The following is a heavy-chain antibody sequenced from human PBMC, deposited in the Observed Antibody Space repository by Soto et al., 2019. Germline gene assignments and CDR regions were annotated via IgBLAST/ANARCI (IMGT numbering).Heavy chain of an antibody. V-gene: IGHV3-11*01. CDR2: ISDSGNTI. CDR3: ARGGSGWTRGGWLGP. CDR1: GFSFSDYY. Sequence: QVQLVQSGGGLVKPGGSLTLSCAASGFSFSDYYMIWVRQAPGKGLEWLSYISDSGNTIYYADSVRARFAIFRDNAANSVYLQMTGLSDGDTAFYYCARGGSGWTRGGWLGPWGQGSLVTVSS. J-gene: IGHJ5*02. D-gene: IGHD6-25*01.